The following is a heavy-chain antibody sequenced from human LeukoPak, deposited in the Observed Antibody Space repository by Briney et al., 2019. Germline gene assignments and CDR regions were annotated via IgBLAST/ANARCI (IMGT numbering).Heavy chain of an antibody. Sequence: SGGSLRLSCAASGFTFSSYTMSWVRQAPGKGLEWVSVIYTGGSTYYADSVKGRFTTSRDNSKNTLYLQMNSLRAEDTAVYYCARRKLLWGGMDVWGQGTTVTVSS. V-gene: IGHV3-53*01. CDR3: ARRKLLWGGMDV. CDR1: GFTFSSYT. J-gene: IGHJ6*02. D-gene: IGHD3-10*01. CDR2: IYTGGST.